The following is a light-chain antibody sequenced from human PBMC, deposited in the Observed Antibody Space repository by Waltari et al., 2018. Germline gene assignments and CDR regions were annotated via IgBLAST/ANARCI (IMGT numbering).Light chain of an antibody. J-gene: IGLJ2*01. V-gene: IGLV1-40*01. CDR2: GNN. CDR3: QSYDSSLSAVI. Sequence: QSVLTQPPSVSGAPGQRITIPCTGTSSNTGAGYDVHWYLQLPGTAPKLLILGNNNRPSGVPDRFSASKSDTSTSLAITGLQAEDEADYYCQSYDSSLSAVIFGGGTKLTVL. CDR1: SSNTGAGYD.